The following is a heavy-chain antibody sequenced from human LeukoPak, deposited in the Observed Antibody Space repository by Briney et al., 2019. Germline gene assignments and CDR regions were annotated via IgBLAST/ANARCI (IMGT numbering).Heavy chain of an antibody. CDR2: ISSSGSTI. D-gene: IGHD3-3*01. V-gene: IGHV3-11*01. CDR3: ARDGGLTISGVFIPSDWYFDL. Sequence: PGGSLRLSCAASGFTFSDYYMSWIRQAPGKGLEWVSYISSSGSTIYYADSVKGRFTISRDNAKNSLYLQMNSLRAEDTAVYYCARDGGLTISGVFIPSDWYFDLWGRGTLVTVSS. CDR1: GFTFSDYY. J-gene: IGHJ2*01.